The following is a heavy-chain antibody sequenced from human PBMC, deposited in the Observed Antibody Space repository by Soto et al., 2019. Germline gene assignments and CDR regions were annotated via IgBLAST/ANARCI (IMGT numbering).Heavy chain of an antibody. Sequence: PGGSLRLSCAASGFTFSSYGMHWVRQAPGKGLEWVAVIWYDGSNKYYADSVKGRFTISRDNSKNTLYLQMNSLRAEDTAVYYCARDAYDILTRPRGYFDLWGRGTLVTVSS. CDR2: IWYDGSNK. D-gene: IGHD3-9*01. V-gene: IGHV3-33*01. CDR1: GFTFSSYG. J-gene: IGHJ2*01. CDR3: ARDAYDILTRPRGYFDL.